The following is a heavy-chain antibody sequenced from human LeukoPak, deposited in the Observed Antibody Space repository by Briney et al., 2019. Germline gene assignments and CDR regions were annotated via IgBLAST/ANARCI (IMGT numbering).Heavy chain of an antibody. J-gene: IGHJ3*02. V-gene: IGHV4-30-4*01. CDR2: IYYSGST. Sequence: SETLSLTCTVSGGSISSGDYYGSWIRQPPGKGLEWIGYIYYSGSTYYNPSLKSRVTISVDTSKNQFSLKLSSVTAADTAVYYCASRYSSGRLTFNIWGQGTMVTVSS. CDR3: ASRYSSGRLTFNI. D-gene: IGHD6-19*01. CDR1: GGSISSGDYY.